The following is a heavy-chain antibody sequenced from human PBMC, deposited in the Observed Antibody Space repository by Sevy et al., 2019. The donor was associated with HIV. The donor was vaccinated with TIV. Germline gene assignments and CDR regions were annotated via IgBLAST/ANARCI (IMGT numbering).Heavy chain of an antibody. J-gene: IGHJ4*02. CDR3: ARDEGTLTTPAFFDY. CDR2: IFHTGNT. D-gene: IGHD2-15*01. CDR1: GGSISSGAYS. Sequence: SETLSLTCTVSGGSISSGAYSWNWIRQPPGKGLEWIGYIFHTGNTYYNASLKSRVTISVDTSKNQFSLKMTSVTAADTAVYYCARDEGTLTTPAFFDYWGQGSLVTVSS. V-gene: IGHV4-30-2*01.